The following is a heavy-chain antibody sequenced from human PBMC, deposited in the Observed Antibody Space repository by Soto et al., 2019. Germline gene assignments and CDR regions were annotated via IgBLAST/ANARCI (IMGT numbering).Heavy chain of an antibody. J-gene: IGHJ6*02. Sequence: PSETLSLTCTVSGGSISSYYWSWIRQPPGKGLEWIGYIYYSGSTNYNPSLKSRVTISVDTSKNQFSLKLSSVTAADTAVYYCARAPLGILYYYGMDVWGQGTTVTVSS. CDR1: GGSISSYY. CDR2: IYYSGST. V-gene: IGHV4-59*01. D-gene: IGHD7-27*01. CDR3: ARAPLGILYYYGMDV.